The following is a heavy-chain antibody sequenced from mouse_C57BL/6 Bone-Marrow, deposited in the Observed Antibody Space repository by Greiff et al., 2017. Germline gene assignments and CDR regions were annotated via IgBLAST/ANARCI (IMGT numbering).Heavy chain of an antibody. J-gene: IGHJ1*03. CDR3: ARTGGNQDRCFDV. CDR1: GYTFTSYG. D-gene: IGHD1-1*02. CDR2: IYPRSGNT. Sequence: VKLMESGAELARPGASVKLSCKASGYTFTSYGISWVKQRPGQGLEWIGEIYPRSGNTYYNEKFKGKATLTADKSSSTAYMELRSLTSEDSAVYVCARTGGNQDRCFDVWGTGTTVTVSS. V-gene: IGHV1-81*01.